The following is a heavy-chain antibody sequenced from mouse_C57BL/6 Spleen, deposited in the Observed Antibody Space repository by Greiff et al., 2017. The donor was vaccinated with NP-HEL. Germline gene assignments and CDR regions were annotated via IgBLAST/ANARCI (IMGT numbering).Heavy chain of an antibody. Sequence: EVQLVESEGGLVQPGSSMKLSCTASGFTFSDYYMAWVRQVPEKGLEWVANINYDGSSTYYLDSLKSRFIISRDNAKNILYLQMSSLKSEDTATYYCAREWRLYRYFDYWGQGTTLTVSS. D-gene: IGHD2-13*01. V-gene: IGHV5-16*01. CDR2: INYDGSST. J-gene: IGHJ2*01. CDR1: GFTFSDYY. CDR3: AREWRLYRYFDY.